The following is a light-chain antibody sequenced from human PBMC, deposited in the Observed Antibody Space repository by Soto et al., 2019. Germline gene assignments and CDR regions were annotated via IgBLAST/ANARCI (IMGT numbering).Light chain of an antibody. CDR1: QSVSSS. CDR3: QQYKSWPPIT. Sequence: EMMMTQSPPTVSVSPGELATLXXRASQSVSSSLAWYQQTPGQATRLXXYGASTRATDTPARFSGSGSGTEFTLTISSLQSEDFAVYYCQQYKSWPPITFGQGTRLEIK. CDR2: GAS. V-gene: IGKV3-15*01. J-gene: IGKJ5*01.